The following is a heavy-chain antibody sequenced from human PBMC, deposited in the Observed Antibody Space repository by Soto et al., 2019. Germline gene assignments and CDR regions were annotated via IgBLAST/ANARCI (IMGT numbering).Heavy chain of an antibody. CDR3: AKNRELWFGEFQLDY. D-gene: IGHD3-10*01. CDR1: GFTFSSYG. J-gene: IGHJ4*02. Sequence: GGSLRLSCAASGFTFSSYGMHWVRQAPGKGLEWVAVISYDGSNKYYADSVKGRFTISRDNSKNTLYLQMKSLRAEDTAVYYCAKNRELWFGEFQLDYWGQGTLVTVSS. CDR2: ISYDGSNK. V-gene: IGHV3-30*18.